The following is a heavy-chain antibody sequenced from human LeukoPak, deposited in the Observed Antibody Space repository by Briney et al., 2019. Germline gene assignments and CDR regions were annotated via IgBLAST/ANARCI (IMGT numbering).Heavy chain of an antibody. Sequence: ASVKVSCKASGYTFTGYYMHWVRRAPGQGLEWMGWINPDSGGTKYAQKFQGRVTMTRDTSIRTAYMQLSRLSSDDTAVYYCARVDDRGHYYDSSGPRKLFDYWGQGTLVTVSS. D-gene: IGHD3-22*01. V-gene: IGHV1-2*02. J-gene: IGHJ4*02. CDR1: GYTFTGYY. CDR3: ARVDDRGHYYDSSGPRKLFDY. CDR2: INPDSGGT.